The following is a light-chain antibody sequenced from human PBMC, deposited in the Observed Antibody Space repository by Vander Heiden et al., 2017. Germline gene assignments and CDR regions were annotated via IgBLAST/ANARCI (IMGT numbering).Light chain of an antibody. CDR1: QSVSSSY. Sequence: DIVLTQSPGTLSLSPGERATLSCRASQSVSSSYLAWYQQKPGQAPRLLIYGASSRATGIPDRFSGSGSGTDFTLTISRLEPEDFAVYYCQQDGSSLYTFGQGTKLEIK. CDR3: QQDGSSLYT. V-gene: IGKV3-20*01. CDR2: GAS. J-gene: IGKJ2*01.